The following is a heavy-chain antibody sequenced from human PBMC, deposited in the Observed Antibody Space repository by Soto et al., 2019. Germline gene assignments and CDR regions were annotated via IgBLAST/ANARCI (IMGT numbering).Heavy chain of an antibody. CDR2: VIPMSGSS. V-gene: IGHV1-69*06. CDR1: GGTFSTYV. Sequence: QVQLVQSGAEVKKPGSSVKVSCKASGGTFSTYVISWVRQAPGQGLEWMGRVIPMSGSSNYAQKFQGGVKITADKDTSIAYMEVRSLRSEDTAVYYCARGRPRSGPPFYYYGLDVWGQGTTVIVSS. D-gene: IGHD1-26*01. J-gene: IGHJ6*02. CDR3: ARGRPRSGPPFYYYGLDV.